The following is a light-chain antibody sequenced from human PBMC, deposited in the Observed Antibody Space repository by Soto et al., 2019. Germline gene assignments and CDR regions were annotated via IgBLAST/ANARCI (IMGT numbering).Light chain of an antibody. CDR1: SSDVGDYNY. CDR3: SSYTSSNTPV. Sequence: QSALTQPASVSGSPGQSITISCTGTSSDVGDYNYVSWYQQHPGKAPKLMIYDVSHRPSGVSNRFSGSKSGNTASLTISGLQAEDEADYYCSSYTSSNTPVFGGGTQLTVL. V-gene: IGLV2-14*01. CDR2: DVS. J-gene: IGLJ2*01.